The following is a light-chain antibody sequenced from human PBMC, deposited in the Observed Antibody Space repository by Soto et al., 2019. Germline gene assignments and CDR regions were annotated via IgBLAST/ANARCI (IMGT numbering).Light chain of an antibody. Sequence: QAVVTQKPSLTVSPGGTVTLACGSSTGAVTSGHYPYWFQQKPGQAPRTQIYDTSNKHSWTPARFSGSLLGGKAALTLSGAQLEDEAEYYCLLSYSGARGVFGGGTQLTVL. J-gene: IGLJ2*01. CDR2: DTS. CDR1: TGAVTSGHY. CDR3: LLSYSGARGV. V-gene: IGLV7-46*01.